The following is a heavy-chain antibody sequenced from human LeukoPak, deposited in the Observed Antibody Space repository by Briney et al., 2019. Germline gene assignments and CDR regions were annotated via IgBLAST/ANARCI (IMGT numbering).Heavy chain of an antibody. J-gene: IGHJ4*02. Sequence: PGGSLRLSCAASGFTFSSYEMSWVRQAPGKGLEWVGFIRSKAYGGTTEYAASVKGRFTISRDDSKSIAYLQMNSLKTEDTAVYYCTRPEWLLYLGYWGQGTLVTVSS. V-gene: IGHV3-49*04. CDR3: TRPEWLLYLGY. D-gene: IGHD3-3*01. CDR1: GFTFSSYE. CDR2: IRSKAYGGTT.